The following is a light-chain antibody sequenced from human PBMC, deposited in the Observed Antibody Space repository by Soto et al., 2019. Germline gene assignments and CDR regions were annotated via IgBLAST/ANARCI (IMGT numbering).Light chain of an antibody. J-gene: IGKJ2*01. CDR1: KTISTY. CDR2: DAS. V-gene: IGKV1-39*01. CDR3: QQSFSRPMYT. Sequence: DIQMTQSPSSLSASVGDRVMITCRASKTISTYLNWYQQKPGTAPKLLIYDASTLQSGVPSRFRGSGSGTDFTLTISNVQPEDLATFYCQQSFSRPMYTFGQGTKVEIK.